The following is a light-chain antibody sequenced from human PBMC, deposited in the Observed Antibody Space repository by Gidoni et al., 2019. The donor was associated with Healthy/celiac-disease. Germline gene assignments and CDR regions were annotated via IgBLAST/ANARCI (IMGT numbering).Light chain of an antibody. Sequence: DIQMTPSPSSLSASVGDRVTITCRASQSISSYLNWYQQKPGKAPKLLIYASSSLQSAVPLRFSGSGSGTDFTLTISSLQPEDFATYYCQRSYSTALTFGGGTKVEIK. J-gene: IGKJ4*01. V-gene: IGKV1-39*01. CDR1: QSISSY. CDR2: ASS. CDR3: QRSYSTALT.